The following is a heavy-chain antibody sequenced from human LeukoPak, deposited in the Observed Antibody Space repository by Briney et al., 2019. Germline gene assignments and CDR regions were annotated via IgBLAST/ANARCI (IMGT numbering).Heavy chain of an antibody. CDR3: ARAGDTGSGTYYFDS. J-gene: IGHJ4*02. V-gene: IGHV1-69*05. D-gene: IGHD1-26*01. CDR1: GGTFRSSA. CDR2: VIPIFGTE. Sequence: GASVKVSCKASGGTFRSSAISWVRQAPEQGLDWMGGVIPIFGTENFVQKFQGRVTITTDESTSTAYMELSSLRSEDTAVYYCARAGDTGSGTYYFDSWGQGTLVTVSS.